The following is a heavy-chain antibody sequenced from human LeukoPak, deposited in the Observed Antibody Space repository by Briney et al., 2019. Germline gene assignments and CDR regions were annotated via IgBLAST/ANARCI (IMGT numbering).Heavy chain of an antibody. V-gene: IGHV4-39*01. CDR1: GGSVNSSSYY. CDR3: RIIYCKATNCYAKGDY. J-gene: IGHJ4*02. CDR2: IYYSGST. Sequence: ASETLSLTCTVSGGSVNSSSYYWGWIRQPPGKGLEWIGSIYYSGSTYYNLSLKSRLTISVDTSNDQFSLNPSSVTAADAAVYYCRIIYCKATNCYAKGDYWSQGTLVTISS. D-gene: IGHD2-2*01.